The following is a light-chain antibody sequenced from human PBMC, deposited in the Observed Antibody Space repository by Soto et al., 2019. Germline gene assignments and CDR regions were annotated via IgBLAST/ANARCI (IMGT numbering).Light chain of an antibody. Sequence: ALRMTQSPSAFSASTGDRVTITCRASQGISSYLAWYQQKPGKAPKLLIYAASTLQSGVPSRFGGSGSGTDFTLTSRCLQPEHVATYYCQQYHSYPLPFVGGPKVEF. CDR3: QQYHSYPLP. CDR2: AAS. V-gene: IGKV1-8*01. J-gene: IGKJ4*01. CDR1: QGISSY.